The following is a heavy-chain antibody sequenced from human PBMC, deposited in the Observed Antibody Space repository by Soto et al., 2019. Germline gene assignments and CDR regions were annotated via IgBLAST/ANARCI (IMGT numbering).Heavy chain of an antibody. CDR3: AREPSGDTFDY. Sequence: QVQLQESGPGLVRPSQTLSLTCTVSGDSISSGDSCWSWIRQPPDKGLEWIGHIYHGGSTYHNPSLKRRVTTLVGTFKTQFSLKLSSVSAADSAVSSCAREPSGDTFDYWGQGTLVTVSS. V-gene: IGHV4-30-4*01. D-gene: IGHD7-27*01. CDR2: IYHGGST. CDR1: GDSISSGDSC. J-gene: IGHJ4*02.